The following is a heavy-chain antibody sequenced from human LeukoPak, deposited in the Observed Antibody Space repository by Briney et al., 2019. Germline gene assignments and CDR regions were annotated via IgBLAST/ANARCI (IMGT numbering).Heavy chain of an antibody. J-gene: IGHJ4*02. CDR1: GFTFSSYA. CDR2: ISGSGSTI. Sequence: GGSLRLSCAASGFTFSSYAMSWVRQAPGKGLEWVSAISGSGSTIYYADSVKGRFTISRDNAKNSLYLQMNSLRAEDTAVYYCATLSTYYVFYWGQGTLVTVSS. V-gene: IGHV3-23*01. CDR3: ATLSTYYVFY. D-gene: IGHD3-16*01.